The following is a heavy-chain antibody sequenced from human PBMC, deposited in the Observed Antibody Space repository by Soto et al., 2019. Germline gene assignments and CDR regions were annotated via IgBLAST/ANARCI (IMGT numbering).Heavy chain of an antibody. J-gene: IGHJ6*02. CDR2: IFYSGST. Sequence: PSETLSLTCTVSGGSISSSSYYWGWIRQPPGKGLEWIGSIFYSGSTYYNPSLKSRVTISVDTSKNQFSLKLSSVTAADTAVYYCARCWHPAFIRSYGMDVWGQGTTVTVSS. V-gene: IGHV4-39*07. CDR3: ARCWHPAFIRSYGMDV. CDR1: GGSISSSSYY. D-gene: IGHD3-10*01.